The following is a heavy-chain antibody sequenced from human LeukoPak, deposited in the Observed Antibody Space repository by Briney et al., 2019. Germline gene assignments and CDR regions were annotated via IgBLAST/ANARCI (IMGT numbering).Heavy chain of an antibody. CDR1: GGSINSGDYY. Sequence: PSETLSLTCTVSGGSINSGDYYWSWIRQPPGKGLEWIGYIYYSGSTYYNPSLKSRVTISVDTSKNQFSLKLSSVTAADTAVYYCARLSYDSSGWDFDYWGQGTLVTVSS. J-gene: IGHJ4*02. CDR3: ARLSYDSSGWDFDY. CDR2: IYYSGST. D-gene: IGHD3-22*01. V-gene: IGHV4-30-4*01.